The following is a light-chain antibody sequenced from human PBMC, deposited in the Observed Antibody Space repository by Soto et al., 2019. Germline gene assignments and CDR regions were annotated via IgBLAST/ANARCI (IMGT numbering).Light chain of an antibody. CDR2: DAS. CDR1: QSVSSN. J-gene: IGKJ4*01. CDR3: QQRSNWVT. Sequence: EIVLTQSPATLSVSPGERATLSCRASQSVSSNLAWYQQKPGQAPRLLIYDASNRATGIPARFSGSGSGTDFTLTISSLEPEDFAVYYCQQRSNWVTFGGGTKVDIK. V-gene: IGKV3-11*01.